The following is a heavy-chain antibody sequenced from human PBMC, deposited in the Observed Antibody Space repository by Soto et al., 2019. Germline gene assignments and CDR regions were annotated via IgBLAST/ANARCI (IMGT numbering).Heavy chain of an antibody. J-gene: IGHJ3*02. Sequence: QLHLVQSGAVVKKPGASVTVSCSASGYPVTAYYMHWVRQAPGRGLEWMGGINPATGAAKYTQTFQGRVTVTRATSTGTVFMELSGLSSEDTAVFFCARGGGVGVAGSAAFDMWGQGTLVTVSS. CDR2: INPATGAA. CDR3: ARGGGVGVAGSAAFDM. V-gene: IGHV1-2*02. CDR1: GYPVTAYY. D-gene: IGHD3-3*01.